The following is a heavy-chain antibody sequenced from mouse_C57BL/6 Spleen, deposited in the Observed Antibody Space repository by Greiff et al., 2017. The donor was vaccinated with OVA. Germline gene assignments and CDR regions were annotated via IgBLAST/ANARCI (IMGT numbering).Heavy chain of an antibody. V-gene: IGHV10-1*01. Sequence: EVKLVESGGGLVQPKGSLKLSCAASGFSFNTYAMNWVRQAPGKGLEWVARIRSKSNNYATYYADSVKDRFTISRDDSESMLYLQMNNLKTEDTAMYYGVRQGYGSSYWYFDVWGTGTTVTVSS. J-gene: IGHJ1*03. CDR3: VRQGYGSSYWYFDV. D-gene: IGHD1-1*01. CDR1: GFSFNTYA. CDR2: IRSKSNNYAT.